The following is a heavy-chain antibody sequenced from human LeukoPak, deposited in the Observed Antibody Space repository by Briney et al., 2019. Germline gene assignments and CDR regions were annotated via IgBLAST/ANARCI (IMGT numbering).Heavy chain of an antibody. CDR2: IYYSGST. V-gene: IGHV4-39*07. J-gene: IGHJ4*02. CDR3: ARARRLNYYDSSGYYYY. CDR1: GGSISSSSYY. D-gene: IGHD3-22*01. Sequence: SETLYLTCTVSGGSISSSSYYWGWIRQPPGKGLEWIGSIYYSGSTYYNPSLKSRVTISVDTSKNQFSLKLSSVTAADTAVYYCARARRLNYYDSSGYYYYWGQGTLVTVSS.